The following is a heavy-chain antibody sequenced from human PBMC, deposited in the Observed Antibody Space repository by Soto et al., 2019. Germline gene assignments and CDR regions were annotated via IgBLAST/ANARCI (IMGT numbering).Heavy chain of an antibody. CDR2: ISAYNGNT. CDR3: ARVYTVTNRWDY. V-gene: IGHV1-18*01. D-gene: IGHD4-17*01. Sequence: EASVKVSCKASGYTFTSYGISWVRQAPGQGLEWMGWISAYNGNTNYAQKLQGRVTMTTDTSTSTAYMELRSLRSDDTPVYYCARVYTVTNRWDYWGQGTLVTVSS. J-gene: IGHJ4*02. CDR1: GYTFTSYG.